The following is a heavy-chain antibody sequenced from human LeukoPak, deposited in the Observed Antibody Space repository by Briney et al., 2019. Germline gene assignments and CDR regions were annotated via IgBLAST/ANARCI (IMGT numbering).Heavy chain of an antibody. CDR3: TTWGYCDSGTCDPG. CDR1: GVTLSSYW. V-gene: IGHV3-74*01. CDR2: IHSDGRTT. D-gene: IGHD2/OR15-2a*01. J-gene: IGHJ4*02. Sequence: PGGTLRLSCAVSGVTLSSYWMEWVRQAPGKGLVWFSRIHSDGRTTSYADSLKGRFTTSREYTKNTPYPQRDSLRAEAPAVYCGTTWGYCDSGTCDPGWGQGAMVTVSS.